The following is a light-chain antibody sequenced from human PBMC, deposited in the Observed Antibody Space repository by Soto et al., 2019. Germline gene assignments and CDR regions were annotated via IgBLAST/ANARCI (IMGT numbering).Light chain of an antibody. CDR1: QSVSSSS. J-gene: IGKJ1*01. CDR2: TAS. V-gene: IGKV3-20*01. Sequence: EIVFTQSPCTLSLSPGERATLSCRASQSVSSSSLAWYQQRPGQAPRLLIFTASSRATGTPDRFSGSGSGTDFTLTISRLEPEDFAVYYCQQYGSSPWTFGRGTKVDIK. CDR3: QQYGSSPWT.